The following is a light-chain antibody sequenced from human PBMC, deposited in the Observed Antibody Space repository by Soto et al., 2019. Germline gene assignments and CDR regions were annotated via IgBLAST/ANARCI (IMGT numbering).Light chain of an antibody. J-gene: IGKJ1*01. CDR1: QSVSSN. CDR2: GAS. Sequence: EIVITQSPSTLSVSPGERATLSCRASQSVSSNLAWYQQKPGQAPRLLIYGASTRATGIPARFSGSGSGTEFTLTISSLQSEDFAVYYCQQYGSSPGTFGQGTKVDIK. V-gene: IGKV3-15*01. CDR3: QQYGSSPGT.